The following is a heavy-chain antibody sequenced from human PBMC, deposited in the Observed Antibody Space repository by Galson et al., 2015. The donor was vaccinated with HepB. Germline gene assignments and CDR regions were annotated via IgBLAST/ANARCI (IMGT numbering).Heavy chain of an antibody. J-gene: IGHJ4*02. CDR1: GFTFSSYG. V-gene: IGHV3-33*01. Sequence: SLRLSCAASGFTFSSYGMHWVRQAPGKGLEWVAVICYDGSNKYYADSVKGRFTISRDNSKNTLYLQMNSLRAEDTAVYYCARAQRTAVAGYFDYWSQGTLVTVSS. CDR2: ICYDGSNK. CDR3: ARAQRTAVAGYFDY. D-gene: IGHD6-19*01.